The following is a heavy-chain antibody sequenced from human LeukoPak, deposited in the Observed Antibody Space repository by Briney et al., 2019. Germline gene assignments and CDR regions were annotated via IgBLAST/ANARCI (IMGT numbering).Heavy chain of an antibody. CDR3: ARGWFGPDS. Sequence: GGSLRLSCAASGVTFSSHSMHWVRQAPGKGLGWGSGISNDGTSTTYAGSVKGRFTTSRDNAKHTLYLQMHSLRAEDTAVYSCARGWFGPDSWGQGTLVTVSS. CDR1: GVTFSSHS. CDR2: ISNDGTST. J-gene: IGHJ5*01. V-gene: IGHV3-74*01. D-gene: IGHD3-10*01.